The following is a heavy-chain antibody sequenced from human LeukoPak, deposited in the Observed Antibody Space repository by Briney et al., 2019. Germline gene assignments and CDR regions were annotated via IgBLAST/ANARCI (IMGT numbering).Heavy chain of an antibody. Sequence: SETLSLTCTVSGGSISSSIYYWGWIRQPPGKGLEWIGSIYYSGSTYYNPSLKSRVTISVDTSKNQFSLKLSSVTVADTAVYYCASRVYWGQGTLVTVSS. CDR1: GGSISSSIYY. CDR3: ASRVY. J-gene: IGHJ4*02. V-gene: IGHV4-39*01. CDR2: IYYSGST.